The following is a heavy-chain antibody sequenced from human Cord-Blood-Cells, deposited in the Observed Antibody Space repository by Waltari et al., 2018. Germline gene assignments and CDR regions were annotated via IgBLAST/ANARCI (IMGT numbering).Heavy chain of an antibody. CDR2: IIPIFGTA. CDR3: ARILGLSSWYFDL. Sequence: QVQLVQSGAEVKKPGSSVKVSCKTSGGTFSTYATSWAPQAPGQGLEWMGGIIPIFGTANYAQKFQGRVTITADESTSTAYMELSSLRSEDTAVYYCARILGLSSWYFDLWGRGTLVTVSS. V-gene: IGHV1-69*01. CDR1: GGTFSTYA. D-gene: IGHD3-16*02. J-gene: IGHJ2*01.